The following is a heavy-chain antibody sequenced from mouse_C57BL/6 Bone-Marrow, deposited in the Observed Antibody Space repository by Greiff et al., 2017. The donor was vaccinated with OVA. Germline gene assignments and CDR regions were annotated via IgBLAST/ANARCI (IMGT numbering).Heavy chain of an antibody. D-gene: IGHD1-1*01. J-gene: IGHJ3*01. V-gene: IGHV1-53*01. Sequence: QVQLQQPGTELVKPGASVKLSCKASGYTFTSYWMPWVKQRPGQGLEWIGNINPSNGGTNYHEKFKSPATLTVDKSSSTAYMQLSSLTSEESAVYDGARRVGSSYPAWFAYWGQGTLGTVSA. CDR3: ARRVGSSYPAWFAY. CDR2: INPSNGGT. CDR1: GYTFTSYW.